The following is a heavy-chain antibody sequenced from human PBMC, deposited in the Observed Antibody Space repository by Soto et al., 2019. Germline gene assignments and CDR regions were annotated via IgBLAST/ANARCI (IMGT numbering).Heavy chain of an antibody. V-gene: IGHV3-72*01. Sequence: EVQLVESGGGLVQPGGSLRLSCAASGFIFSDHFMDWVRQAPGKGLEWVGRIRNKANSYTTEYAASVKGRFTISRDDSKNSLYLQMSSLKTEDTAVYFCARVYAGIDYWGQGTLVTVSS. J-gene: IGHJ4*02. CDR3: ARVYAGIDY. CDR1: GFIFSDHF. CDR2: IRNKANSYTT. D-gene: IGHD4-17*01.